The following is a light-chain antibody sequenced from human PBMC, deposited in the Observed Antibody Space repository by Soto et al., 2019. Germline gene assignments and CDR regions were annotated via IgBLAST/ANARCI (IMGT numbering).Light chain of an antibody. CDR1: SSNIGAGYD. CDR3: QSYDSSLSAYYV. J-gene: IGLJ1*01. V-gene: IGLV1-40*01. Sequence: QSALTQPPSASGAPGQRVTISCTGSSSNIGAGYDVHWYQQLPGTAPKLLVYANKNRPSGVPDRFSGSKSGTSASLAITGLQAEDEADYYCQSYDSSLSAYYVFGTGTKVTVL. CDR2: ANK.